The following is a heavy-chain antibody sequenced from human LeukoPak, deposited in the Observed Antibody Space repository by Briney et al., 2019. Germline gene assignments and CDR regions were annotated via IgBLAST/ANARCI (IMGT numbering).Heavy chain of an antibody. D-gene: IGHD3-3*01. CDR2: IYYSGST. CDR1: GGSISSSSYY. CDR3: AREIRGLRFLEWLHQNYYYYYMDV. V-gene: IGHV4-39*07. J-gene: IGHJ6*03. Sequence: PSETLSLTCTVSGGSISSSSYYWGWIRQPPGKGLEWIGSIYYSGSTYYNPSLKSRVTISVDTSKNQFSLKLSSVTAADTAVYYCAREIRGLRFLEWLHQNYYYYYMDVWGKGTTVTVSS.